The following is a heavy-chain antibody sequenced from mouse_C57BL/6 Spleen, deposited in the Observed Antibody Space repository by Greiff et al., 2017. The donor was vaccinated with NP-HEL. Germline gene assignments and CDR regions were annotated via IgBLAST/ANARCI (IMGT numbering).Heavy chain of an antibody. CDR1: GFTFSSYG. J-gene: IGHJ4*01. CDR3: ARIRSYYAMDY. V-gene: IGHV5-6*01. Sequence: EVKLVESGGDLVKPGGSLKLSCAASGFTFSSYGMSWVRQTPDKRLEWVATISSGGSYTYYPDSVKGRFTISRDNAKNTLYLQMSSLKSEDTAMYYCARIRSYYAMDYWGQGTSVTVSS. CDR2: ISSGGSYT.